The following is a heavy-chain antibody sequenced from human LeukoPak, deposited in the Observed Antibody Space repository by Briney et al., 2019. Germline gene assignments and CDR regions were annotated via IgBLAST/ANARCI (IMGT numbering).Heavy chain of an antibody. CDR1: GGSISSYY. Sequence: SETLSLTRTVCGGSISSYYWSWLRQPPGKGLEWIGRIYSSGSTNYNPSLNSRVTMSVDTSNNQFSLRLTSVTAADTAVYYCATTVTTGVDYWGQGTLVTVSS. V-gene: IGHV4-4*07. CDR3: ATTVTTGVDY. J-gene: IGHJ4*02. D-gene: IGHD4-17*01. CDR2: IYSSGST.